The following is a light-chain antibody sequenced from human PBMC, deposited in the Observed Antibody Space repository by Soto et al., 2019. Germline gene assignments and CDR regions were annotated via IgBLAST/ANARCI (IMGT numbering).Light chain of an antibody. CDR1: QDVANF. Sequence: DIQMTQSPSSLSASVGDRVTITCRASQDVANFLNSYQQKPGRAPKILIYAASNLQRGVPSRFSGSGSGTECTLTISSLEPEDFASYYCQQSITFPYTVGQGTKLEI. J-gene: IGKJ2*01. V-gene: IGKV1-39*01. CDR3: QQSITFPYT. CDR2: AAS.